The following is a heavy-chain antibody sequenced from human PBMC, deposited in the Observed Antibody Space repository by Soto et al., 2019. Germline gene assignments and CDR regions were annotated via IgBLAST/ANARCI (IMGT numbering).Heavy chain of an antibody. V-gene: IGHV3-64D*08. D-gene: IGHD3-3*01. CDR1: GFTLRSYV. CDR2: ISSNGGST. CDR3: VKDMDFWSDYVYYYGLDV. J-gene: IGHJ6*02. Sequence: GGSLRLSCSASGFTLRSYVLHWVRQAPGKGLEYVSAISSNGGSTYYADSVKGRFTISRDNSKDTLFLQMSSLRAEDTAVYYCVKDMDFWSDYVYYYGLDVWGRGTTVTVSS.